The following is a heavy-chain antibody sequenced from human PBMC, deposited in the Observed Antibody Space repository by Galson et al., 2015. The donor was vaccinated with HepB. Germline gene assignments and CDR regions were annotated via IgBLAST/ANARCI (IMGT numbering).Heavy chain of an antibody. CDR2: ISYDGSNK. Sequence: SLRLSCAASGFTFSSYDMHWVRQAPGKGLEWVAVISYDGSNKYYADSVKGRFTISRDNSKKTLYLQMNSLRAEDTAVYYCARGLRGYSHDWGQGTLVTVSS. V-gene: IGHV3-30*03. J-gene: IGHJ4*02. D-gene: IGHD5-18*01. CDR1: GFTFSSYD. CDR3: ARGLRGYSHD.